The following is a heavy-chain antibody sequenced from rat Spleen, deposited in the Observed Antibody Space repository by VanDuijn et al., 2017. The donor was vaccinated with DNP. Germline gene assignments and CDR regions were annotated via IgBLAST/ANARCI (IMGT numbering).Heavy chain of an antibody. CDR3: ARHSTTVSPYWYFDF. Sequence: EVQLVESGGGVVQSGRSLKVSCAASGFTFSDYNMAWVRQAPKQGLEWVASFSPSDNSTYYRDSIKGRFTVSRDNAKSSLYLQMDSLRSEDTATYYCARHSTTVSPYWYFDFWGPGTMVTVSS. CDR1: GFTFSDYN. D-gene: IGHD1-1*01. J-gene: IGHJ1*01. V-gene: IGHV5-7*01. CDR2: FSPSDNST.